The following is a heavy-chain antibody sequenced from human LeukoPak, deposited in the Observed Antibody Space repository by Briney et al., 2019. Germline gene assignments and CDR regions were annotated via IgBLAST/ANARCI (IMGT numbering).Heavy chain of an antibody. CDR2: ISDSGDAT. CDR3: ARAFYYDSGSYYGHFDY. V-gene: IGHV3-23*01. Sequence: PGGSLRLPCAASKFTFVNYAMSWVRQAPGKGLEWASTISDSGDATYYADSVKGRFTISRDNSKSTLYLQMNSLRAEDTALYYCARAFYYDSGSYYGHFDYWGRGTLVTVSS. CDR1: KFTFVNYA. J-gene: IGHJ4*02. D-gene: IGHD3-10*01.